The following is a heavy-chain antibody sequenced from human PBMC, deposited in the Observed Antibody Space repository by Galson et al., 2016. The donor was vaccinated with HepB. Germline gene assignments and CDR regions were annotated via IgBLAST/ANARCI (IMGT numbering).Heavy chain of an antibody. J-gene: IGHJ3*02. Sequence: SGVNFNTYSLSWVRQAPGQGLEWMGGIIPIFGAPKYARNFQGRVTITADESTSTAYMELRSLRSDDTAVYYCATPDSESYYLDTLHIWGQGTMVTVSS. CDR1: GVNFNTYS. V-gene: IGHV1-69*01. CDR3: ATPDSESYYLDTLHI. CDR2: IIPIFGAP. D-gene: IGHD1-26*01.